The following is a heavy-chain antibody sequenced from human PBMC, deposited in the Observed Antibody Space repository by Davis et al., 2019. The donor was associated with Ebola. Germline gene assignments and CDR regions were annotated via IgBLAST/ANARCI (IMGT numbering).Heavy chain of an antibody. D-gene: IGHD2-15*01. CDR3: TKGDCSGGRCHWDDAFDT. J-gene: IGHJ3*02. CDR1: GFTFGDYA. CDR2: IRSKTYGATT. V-gene: IGHV3-49*03. Sequence: PGGSLRLSCTTSGFTFGDYAMSWFRQAPGKGLEWVGFIRSKTYGATTEYAASVKGRFTISRDDSRGTFFLQMNSLKTEDTAVYYCTKGDCSGGRCHWDDAFDTWGQGTMVTVSS.